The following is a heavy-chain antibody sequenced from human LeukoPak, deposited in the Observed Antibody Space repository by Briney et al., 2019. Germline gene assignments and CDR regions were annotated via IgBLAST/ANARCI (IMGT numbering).Heavy chain of an antibody. J-gene: IGHJ4*02. Sequence: ASVKVSCKASGYTLTSYGISWVRQAPGQGLEWMRWISAYNGNTNYAQKLQGRVTMTTDTSTSAAYMELRSLRSDDTAVYYCARDQQWLVGSYFDYWGQGTLVTVSS. V-gene: IGHV1-18*01. CDR3: ARDQQWLVGSYFDY. D-gene: IGHD6-19*01. CDR1: GYTLTSYG. CDR2: ISAYNGNT.